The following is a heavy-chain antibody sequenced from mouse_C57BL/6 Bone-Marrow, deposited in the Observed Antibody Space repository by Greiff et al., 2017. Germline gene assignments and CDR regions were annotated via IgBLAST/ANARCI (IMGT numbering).Heavy chain of an antibody. V-gene: IGHV5-9*01. CDR2: ISGGGGNT. D-gene: IGHD1-1*01. CDR1: GFTFSSYT. CDR3: ASLTTVVALDY. J-gene: IGHJ2*01. Sequence: DVMLVESGGGLVKPGGSLKLSCAASGFTFSSYTMSWVRQTPEKRLEWVATISGGGGNTYYPDSVKGRFTISRDNAKNTLYLQMSSLRSEDTALYYCASLTTVVALDYWGQGTTLTVSS.